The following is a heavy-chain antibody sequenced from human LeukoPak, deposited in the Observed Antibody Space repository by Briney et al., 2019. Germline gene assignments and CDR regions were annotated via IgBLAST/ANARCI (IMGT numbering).Heavy chain of an antibody. CDR3: AKDLYYYDSSGYYVLYFDC. CDR1: GFTFSSYA. V-gene: IGHV3-23*01. CDR2: ISGSGGST. J-gene: IGHJ4*02. Sequence: PGGSLRLSCAASGFTFSSYAMSWVRQAPGKGLEWVSAISGSGGSTYYADSVKGRFTISRDNSKNTLYLQMNSLRAEDTAVYYCAKDLYYYDSSGYYVLYFDCWGQGTLVTVSS. D-gene: IGHD3-22*01.